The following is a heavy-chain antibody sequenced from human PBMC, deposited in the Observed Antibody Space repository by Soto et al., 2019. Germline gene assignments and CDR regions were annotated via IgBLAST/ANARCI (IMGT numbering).Heavy chain of an antibody. Sequence: SETLSLTCAVYGGSFSGYYWSWIRQPPGKGLEWIGEINHSGSTNYNPSLKSRVTISVDTSKNQFSLKLSSVTAADTAVYYCARCAYYDFWSGYRSYYYGMDVWGQGTTVTVS. D-gene: IGHD3-3*01. CDR3: ARCAYYDFWSGYRSYYYGMDV. V-gene: IGHV4-34*01. CDR1: GGSFSGYY. CDR2: INHSGST. J-gene: IGHJ6*02.